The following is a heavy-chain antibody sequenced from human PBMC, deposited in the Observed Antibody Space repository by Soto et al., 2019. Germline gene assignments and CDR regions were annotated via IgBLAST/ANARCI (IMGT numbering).Heavy chain of an antibody. J-gene: IGHJ4*02. CDR1: GFTFSSYS. V-gene: IGHV3-48*02. D-gene: IGHD6-13*01. CDR2: ISSSSSTI. Sequence: EVQLVESGGGLVQPGGSLRLSCAASGFTFSSYSMNWVCQAPGKGLEWVSYISSSSSTIYYADSVKGRFTISRDNAKKSLYLQMNSLRDEDTAIYYCASELGYSSSFDCWGQGTLVTVSS. CDR3: ASELGYSSSFDC.